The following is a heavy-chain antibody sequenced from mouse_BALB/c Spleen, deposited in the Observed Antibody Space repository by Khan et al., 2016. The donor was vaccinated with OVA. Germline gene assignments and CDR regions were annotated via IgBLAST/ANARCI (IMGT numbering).Heavy chain of an antibody. Sequence: EVKLLESGPGLVKPSQSLSLTCTVTGYSITSDYAWNWIRQFPGNKLEWMAYITYSGSTGYNPSLKSRISITRDTSKNQFFLQLNSVTTEDTATYYSARDSGSSYLFFDYWGQGTTLTVSS. CDR2: ITYSGST. V-gene: IGHV3-2*02. D-gene: IGHD1-1*01. CDR1: GYSITSDYA. J-gene: IGHJ2*01. CDR3: ARDSGSSYLFFDY.